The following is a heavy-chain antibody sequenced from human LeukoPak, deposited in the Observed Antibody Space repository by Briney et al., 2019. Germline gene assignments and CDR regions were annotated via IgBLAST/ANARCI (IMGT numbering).Heavy chain of an antibody. CDR1: GGTFSSYA. V-gene: IGHV1-69*05. D-gene: IGHD3-22*01. Sequence: GASVKVSCKASGGTFSSYATSWVRQAPGQGLEWMGGIIPIFGTANYAQEFQGRVTITTDESTSTAYMELSSLRSEDTAVYYCAGANYYDSSGYQKFEYWGQGTLVTVSS. CDR3: AGANYYDSSGYQKFEY. J-gene: IGHJ4*02. CDR2: IIPIFGTA.